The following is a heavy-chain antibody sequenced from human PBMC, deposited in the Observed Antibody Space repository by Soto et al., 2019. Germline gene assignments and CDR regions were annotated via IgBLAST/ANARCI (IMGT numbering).Heavy chain of an antibody. D-gene: IGHD2-2*01. CDR3: AKDSPPIVVVPAAPF. J-gene: IGHJ4*02. CDR2: ISGSGGST. V-gene: IGHV3-23*01. CDR1: GFTFSSYA. Sequence: GGSLRLSCAASGFTFSSYAMSWVRQAPGKGLEWVSAISGSGGSTYYADPVKGRFTISRDNSENTLYLQMNSLRAEDTAVYYCAKDSPPIVVVPAAPFWGQGTLVTVS.